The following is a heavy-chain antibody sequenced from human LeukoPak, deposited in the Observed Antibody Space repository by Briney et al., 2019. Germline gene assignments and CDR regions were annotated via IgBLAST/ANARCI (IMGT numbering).Heavy chain of an antibody. J-gene: IGHJ4*02. CDR3: VSSAYSYGLNFDY. V-gene: IGHV1-46*01. Sequence: ASVKVSCKASGYTFSSYYIHWVRQALGQGLEWMGIINPSGGGTGYAQEFQGRVTMTRDMSTSTVYMELSSPRSEDTAVYYCVSSAYSYGLNFDYWGQGTLVTVSS. CDR1: GYTFSSYY. D-gene: IGHD5-18*01. CDR2: INPSGGGT.